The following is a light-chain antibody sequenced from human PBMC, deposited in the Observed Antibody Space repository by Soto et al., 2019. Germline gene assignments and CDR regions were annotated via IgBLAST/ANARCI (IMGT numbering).Light chain of an antibody. CDR3: QKYNSAPPNT. CDR2: AAS. V-gene: IGKV1-27*01. Sequence: DIQMTQSPSSLYASVGDRVTITCRASQGISNYLAWYQQKPGKVPKLLIYAASTLQSGVPSRFSGSGSGTDFTLTISSLQPEDVATYYCQKYNSAPPNTLGGGTKVEIK. J-gene: IGKJ4*01. CDR1: QGISNY.